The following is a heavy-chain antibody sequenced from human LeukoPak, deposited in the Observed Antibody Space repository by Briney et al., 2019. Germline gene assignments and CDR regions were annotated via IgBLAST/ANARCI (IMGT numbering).Heavy chain of an antibody. D-gene: IGHD1-26*01. CDR1: SGSISSGGYY. V-gene: IGHV4-31*03. J-gene: IGHJ4*02. Sequence: SQTLSLTCTVSSGSISSGGYYWSWIRQHPGKGLEWIGYIYYSGSTYYNPSLKSRVTISVDTSKNQFSLKLSAVTAADTAVYYCARAHPSGSYVFDYWGQGTLVTVSS. CDR2: IYYSGST. CDR3: ARAHPSGSYVFDY.